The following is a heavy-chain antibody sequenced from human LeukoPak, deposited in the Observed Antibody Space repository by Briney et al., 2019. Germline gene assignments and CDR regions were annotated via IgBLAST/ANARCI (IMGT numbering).Heavy chain of an antibody. Sequence: SVKVSCKASGGTFSSYTISWVRQAPGQGLEWMGRIIPILGIANYAQKFQGRVTITADKSTSTAYMELSSLRSEDTAVYYCARDQPNGMWFGSRHNWFDPWGQGTLVTVSS. D-gene: IGHD3-10*01. V-gene: IGHV1-69*04. CDR2: IIPILGIA. CDR3: ARDQPNGMWFGSRHNWFDP. J-gene: IGHJ5*02. CDR1: GGTFSSYT.